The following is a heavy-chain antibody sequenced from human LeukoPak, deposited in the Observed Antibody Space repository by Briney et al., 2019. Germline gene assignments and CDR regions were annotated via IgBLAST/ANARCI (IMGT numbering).Heavy chain of an antibody. J-gene: IGHJ4*02. CDR3: AKDITMVRALYSFDY. CDR1: GFTFSSYA. CDR2: ISYHGSNK. Sequence: GGSLRLSCAASGFTFSSYALHWVRQAPGKGLEWVAVISYHGSNKYYADSVKGRFTISRDNSYNTLYLEMNSLRAEDTAVYYCAKDITMVRALYSFDYWSQGTLVTVSS. D-gene: IGHD3-10*01. V-gene: IGHV3-30-3*01.